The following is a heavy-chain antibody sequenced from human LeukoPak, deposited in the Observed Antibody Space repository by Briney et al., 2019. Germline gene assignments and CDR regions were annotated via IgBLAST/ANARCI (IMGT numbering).Heavy chain of an antibody. Sequence: PSETLSLTCTVSGGSISSYYWSWIRQPPGKGLEWIGGIYTGGSTNYNPSLKSRVTMSVDTSKNQFSLKLSSVTAADTAVYYCARDRGRTMVRGVTNALDYWGQGTLVTVSS. D-gene: IGHD3-10*01. CDR1: GGSISSYY. CDR3: ARDRGRTMVRGVTNALDY. V-gene: IGHV4-4*07. J-gene: IGHJ4*02. CDR2: IYTGGST.